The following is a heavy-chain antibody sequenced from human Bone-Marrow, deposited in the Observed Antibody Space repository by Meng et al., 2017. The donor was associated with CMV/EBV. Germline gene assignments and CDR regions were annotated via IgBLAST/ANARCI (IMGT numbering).Heavy chain of an antibody. D-gene: IGHD1-26*01. V-gene: IGHV3-20*04. CDR3: ARGIVGASRDAY. Sequence: CAASGFTFDADGMSWVRQAPGKGLEWVSGINWNGGTTGYADSVKGRFTISRDNAKNSLYLQMNSLRAEDTALYYCARGIVGASRDAYWGQGTLVTVSS. J-gene: IGHJ4*02. CDR2: INWNGGTT. CDR1: GFTFDADG.